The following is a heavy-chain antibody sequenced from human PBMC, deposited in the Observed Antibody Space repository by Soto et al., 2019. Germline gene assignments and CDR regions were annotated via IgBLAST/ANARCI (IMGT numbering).Heavy chain of an antibody. V-gene: IGHV1-46*03. CDR2: INPSGGST. Sequence: ASVKVSCKASGYTFTSYHMHWVRQAPGQGLEWMGIINPSGGSTSYAQKSHGRVTMTRDTSTSTVYMELSSLRSEDTAVYYCARVLQQVVQYYYYYGMDVWGQGTTVTVSS. D-gene: IGHD6-13*01. J-gene: IGHJ6*02. CDR1: GYTFTSYH. CDR3: ARVLQQVVQYYYYYGMDV.